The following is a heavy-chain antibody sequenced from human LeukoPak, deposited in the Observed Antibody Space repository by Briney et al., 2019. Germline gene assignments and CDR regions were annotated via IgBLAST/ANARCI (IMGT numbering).Heavy chain of an antibody. CDR1: GYTFTGYY. Sequence: GASVKVSCKASGYTFTGYYMHWVRQAPGQGLEWMGWINPNSGGTNYAQKFQGRVTMTRDTSISTAYMELSRLRPDDTAVYYCARVRITIFGVPERWFDPWGQGTLVTVSP. V-gene: IGHV1-2*02. CDR3: ARVRITIFGVPERWFDP. J-gene: IGHJ5*02. CDR2: INPNSGGT. D-gene: IGHD3-3*01.